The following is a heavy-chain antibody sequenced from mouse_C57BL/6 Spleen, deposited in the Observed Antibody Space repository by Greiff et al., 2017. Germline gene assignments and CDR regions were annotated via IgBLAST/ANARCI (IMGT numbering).Heavy chain of an antibody. Sequence: EVQLQQSGPELVKPGASVKISCKASGYSFTDYNMNWVTQSNGKSLEWIGVINPNYGTTSYNQQFKGKATLTVDQSYSTAYMQLNRLPSEDSAVYYCAILTTVVAKDYWGQGTTLTVAS. CDR2: INPNYGTT. CDR3: AILTTVVAKDY. J-gene: IGHJ2*01. CDR1: GYSFTDYN. D-gene: IGHD1-1*01. V-gene: IGHV1-39*01.